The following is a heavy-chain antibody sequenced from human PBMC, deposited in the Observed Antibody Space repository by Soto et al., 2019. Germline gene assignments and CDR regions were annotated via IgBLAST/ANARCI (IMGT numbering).Heavy chain of an antibody. Sequence: GGSLRLSCASSGFTFSSYAMHWVRQAPGKGLEWVAVISYDGSNKYYADSVKGRFTISRGNSKNTLYLQMNSLRAEDTAVYYCARDVVVVAAPGYGMDVWGQGTTVTVSS. J-gene: IGHJ6*02. D-gene: IGHD2-15*01. CDR2: ISYDGSNK. V-gene: IGHV3-30-3*01. CDR1: GFTFSSYA. CDR3: ARDVVVVAAPGYGMDV.